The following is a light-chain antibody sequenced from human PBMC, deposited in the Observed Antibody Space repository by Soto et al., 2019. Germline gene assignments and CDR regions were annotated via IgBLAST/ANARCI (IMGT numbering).Light chain of an antibody. Sequence: DTQMTQSPSSLSASVGDRVTITCRASQGIYNYLAWYQQKPGKVPKILIYAASSLVSGVPSRFSGSGSGTDFTLTISSLLPEDVATYYCQKCNSAPFTFCPGTKVDIK. CDR3: QKCNSAPFT. J-gene: IGKJ3*01. CDR2: AAS. CDR1: QGIYNY. V-gene: IGKV1-27*01.